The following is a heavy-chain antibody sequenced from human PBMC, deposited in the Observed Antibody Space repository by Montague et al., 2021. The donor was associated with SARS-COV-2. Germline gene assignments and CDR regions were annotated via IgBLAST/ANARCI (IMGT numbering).Heavy chain of an antibody. CDR1: GGSISSYY. V-gene: IGHV4-59*12. CDR2: IYYSGST. J-gene: IGHJ5*02. D-gene: IGHD4-17*01. Sequence: SETLSLTCTVSGGSISSYYWSWIRQPPGKGLELIGYIYYSGSTNYNPSLKSRVTISVDTSKNQFSLKMTSVTAADTAVYYCARDPHDYGWFDPWGQGTLVTVSS. CDR3: ARDPHDYGWFDP.